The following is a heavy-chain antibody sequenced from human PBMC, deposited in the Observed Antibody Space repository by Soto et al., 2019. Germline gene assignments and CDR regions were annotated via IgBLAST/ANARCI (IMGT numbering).Heavy chain of an antibody. CDR2: INPDTGDT. D-gene: IGHD3-3*01. J-gene: IGHJ5*02. CDR3: ARGGSFLLSPLDP. CDR1: GYTSGDYY. Sequence: GXSVKVSCRASGYTSGDYYIYWLRQAPGQGLECMGWINPDTGDTNYAQKFQGRVTMTRDTSITTAYLELNSLTTDDTALYFCARGGSFLLSPLDPWGQGTLVTVSS. V-gene: IGHV1-2*02.